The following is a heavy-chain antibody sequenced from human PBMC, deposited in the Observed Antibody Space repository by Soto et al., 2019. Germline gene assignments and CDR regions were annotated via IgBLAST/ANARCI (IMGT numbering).Heavy chain of an antibody. V-gene: IGHV1-18*01. Sequence: GASVKVSCKASGYTFTSYGISWVRQAPGQGLEWMGWISAYNGNTNYAQKLQGRVTMTTDTSTSTAYMELRSLRSDDTAVYYCAIWLPNAVDRDYYDSSGYYYVGYFDYWRQVTLVTVSS. J-gene: IGHJ4*02. CDR1: GYTFTSYG. CDR2: ISAYNGNT. D-gene: IGHD3-22*01. CDR3: AIWLPNAVDRDYYDSSGYYYVGYFDY.